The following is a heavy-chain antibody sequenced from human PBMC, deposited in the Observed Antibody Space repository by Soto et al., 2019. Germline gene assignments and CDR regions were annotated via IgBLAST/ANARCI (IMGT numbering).Heavy chain of an antibody. CDR1: GDSVSSNSAA. V-gene: IGHV6-1*01. D-gene: IGHD3-22*01. J-gene: IGHJ6*02. CDR3: ARAPRITMIVVVKDLGMDV. Sequence: SQTLSLTCAISGDSVSSNSAAWNWFRQSPSRGLEWLGRTYYRSKWYNDYAVSVKSRITINPDTSKNQFSLQLNSVTPEDTAVYYCARAPRITMIVVVKDLGMDVWGQGTTVTVSS. CDR2: TYYRSKWYN.